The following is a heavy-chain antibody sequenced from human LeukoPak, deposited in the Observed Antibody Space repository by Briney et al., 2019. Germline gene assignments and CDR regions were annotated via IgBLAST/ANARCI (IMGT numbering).Heavy chain of an antibody. CDR3: ARDLVEGDYYDFWSGYDY. CDR1: RFTFSSYT. D-gene: IGHD3-3*01. CDR2: ISSSSSYI. J-gene: IGHJ4*02. V-gene: IGHV3-21*01. Sequence: RGSLRLSCAASRFTFSSYTMSWVRQAPGKGLEWVSSISSSSSYIYYADSVKGRFTLSRDNVKKSLYLQMNSLRAEDTAVYYCARDLVEGDYYDFWSGYDYWGQGTLVTVSS.